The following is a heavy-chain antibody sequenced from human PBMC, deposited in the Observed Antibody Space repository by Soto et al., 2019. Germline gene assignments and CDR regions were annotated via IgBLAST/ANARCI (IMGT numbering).Heavy chain of an antibody. V-gene: IGHV3-30*18. CDR3: ANTDSSGYYLNY. D-gene: IGHD3-22*01. CDR1: GFTFSSYG. Sequence: QVQLVESGGGVVQPGRSLRLSCAASGFTFSSYGMHWVRQAPGKGLEWVAVISYDGSNKYYADSVKGRFTISRDNSKNTLYLQMNSLRAEDTAVYYCANTDSSGYYLNYWGQGTLVTVSS. J-gene: IGHJ4*02. CDR2: ISYDGSNK.